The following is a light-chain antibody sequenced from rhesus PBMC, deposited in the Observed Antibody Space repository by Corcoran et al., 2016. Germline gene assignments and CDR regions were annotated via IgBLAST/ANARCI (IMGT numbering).Light chain of an antibody. CDR1: QSTSSW. Sequence: DIQMTQSPSSLSASVGDTVTITCRASQSTSSWLAWYQQKPGKAPKVLIYKASSLQTGVPSRFSGGGSATDFTLPISILRSEDFATYYCQQYTSSPYSFGQGTKVGIK. CDR2: KAS. J-gene: IGKJ2*01. V-gene: IGKV1-22*01. CDR3: QQYTSSPYS.